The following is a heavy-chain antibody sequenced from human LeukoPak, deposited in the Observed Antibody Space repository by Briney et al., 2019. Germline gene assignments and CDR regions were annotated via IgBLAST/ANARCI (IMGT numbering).Heavy chain of an antibody. J-gene: IGHJ4*02. CDR3: ARVNDYDSGSYYTRDY. V-gene: IGHV3-21*01. CDR2: ISSSSSYI. CDR1: GFTFRSYS. Sequence: GGSLRLSCAASGFTFRSYSMNWVRQAPGKGLEWVSSISSSSSYIYYADSVEGRLTISRDNAKNSLYLQMNSLRDEDTAVYYCARVNDYDSGSYYTRDYWGQGTLVTVSS. D-gene: IGHD3-10*01.